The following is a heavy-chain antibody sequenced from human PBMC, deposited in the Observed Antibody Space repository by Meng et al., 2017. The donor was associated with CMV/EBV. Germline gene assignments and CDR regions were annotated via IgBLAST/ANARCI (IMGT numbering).Heavy chain of an antibody. CDR2: IYSGGST. V-gene: IGHV3-53*01. D-gene: IGHD6-19*01. Sequence: GSLKISCAASGFTVSSNYMSWVRQAPGKGLEWVSVIYSGGSTYYADSVKGRFTISRDNSKNTLYLQMNSLRAEDTAVYYCARGYSSGWSYYFDYWGQGTLVTVSS. J-gene: IGHJ4*02. CDR1: GFTVSSNY. CDR3: ARGYSSGWSYYFDY.